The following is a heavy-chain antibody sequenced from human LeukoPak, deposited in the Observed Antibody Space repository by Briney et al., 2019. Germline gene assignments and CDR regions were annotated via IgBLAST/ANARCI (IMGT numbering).Heavy chain of an antibody. J-gene: IGHJ6*03. D-gene: IGHD1-7*01. Sequence: ASVKVSCKASGYTFTGYYMHWVRQAPGQGLEWMGWINPNSGGTNYAQKFQGRVTMTRDTSISTAYMELSRLRSDDTAVYYCARGGLELESPPLKYYYYYMDVWGKGTTVTVSS. CDR3: ARGGLELESPPLKYYYYYMDV. CDR2: INPNSGGT. CDR1: GYTFTGYY. V-gene: IGHV1-2*02.